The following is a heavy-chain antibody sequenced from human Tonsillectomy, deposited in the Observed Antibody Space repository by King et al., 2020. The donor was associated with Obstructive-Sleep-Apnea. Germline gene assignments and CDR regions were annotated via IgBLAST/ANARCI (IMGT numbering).Heavy chain of an antibody. CDR1: GFTFSSYA. D-gene: IGHD1-26*01. V-gene: IGHV3-23*04. CDR3: AKDKTGATPFDY. CDR2: IIPTGGST. Sequence: VQLVESGGGLVQPGGSLRLSCAASGFTFSSYAMSWVRQAPGKGLEWVSTIIPTGGSTYYADSLKGRFTISRDNSKNTQYLQMNILRGDDTAVYYCAKDKTGATPFDYWGQGTLVTVSS. J-gene: IGHJ4*02.